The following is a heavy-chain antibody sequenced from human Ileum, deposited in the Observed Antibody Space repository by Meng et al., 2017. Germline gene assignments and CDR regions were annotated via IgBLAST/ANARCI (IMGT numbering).Heavy chain of an antibody. CDR1: GDSFTDYF. J-gene: IGHJ4*02. V-gene: IGHV4-34*01. CDR3: ARRIRGGSYLG. CDR2: IHYSGST. D-gene: IGHD1-26*01. Sequence: QLPLMQRGAGMLTPSETLSLTCNVYGDSFTDYFWNWIRQPPGKGLEWIGEIHYSGSTNYNPSLESRVTISEDTSQKQFSLRLSSVTAADTAVYYCARRIRGGSYLGWGQGTLVTVSS.